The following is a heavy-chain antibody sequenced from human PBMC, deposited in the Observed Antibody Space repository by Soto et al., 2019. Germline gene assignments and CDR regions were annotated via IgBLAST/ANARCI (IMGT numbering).Heavy chain of an antibody. Sequence: QVQLVQSGAEVKKPGSSVKVSCKASGGTFSSYTISWVRQAPGQGLEWMGRIIPILGIANYAQKFQGRVKITADKSTSPAYVELSSLRSEDTAVYYCARYSSTSCYDCYYYMDVWGKGTTVTVSS. CDR3: ARYSSTSCYDCYYYMDV. J-gene: IGHJ6*03. CDR1: GGTFSSYT. D-gene: IGHD2-2*01. CDR2: IIPILGIA. V-gene: IGHV1-69*02.